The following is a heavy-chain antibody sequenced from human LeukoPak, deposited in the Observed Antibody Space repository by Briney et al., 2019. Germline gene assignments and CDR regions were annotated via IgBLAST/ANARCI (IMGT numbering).Heavy chain of an antibody. V-gene: IGHV4-39*01. CDR1: GDSISSNSYY. D-gene: IGHD2-2*01. CDR3: ARHGFVVIPAAFDY. CDR2: VYYSGST. J-gene: IGHJ4*02. Sequence: SETLSLTCTVSGDSISSNSYYWIWIRQPPGKGLEWIGSVYYSGSTYYNPSLKSRVTISIDTSKNQFSLKLNSVTAADTAVYYCARHGFVVIPAAFDYWGQGTLVTVSS.